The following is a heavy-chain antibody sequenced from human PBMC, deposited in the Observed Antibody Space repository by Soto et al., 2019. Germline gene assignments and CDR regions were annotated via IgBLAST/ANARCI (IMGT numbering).Heavy chain of an antibody. CDR3: ARGRYGDY. Sequence: QVHLVQSGAEVKKPGASVKVSCKASGYTFTSYGITWVRQAPGQGLEWMGWISAHNGNTDYAQKLQGRVSGTRDTTTSTADMEQRSLRSDDTAVDYCARGRYGDYWGQGALVTVSS. D-gene: IGHD1-1*01. V-gene: IGHV1-18*01. J-gene: IGHJ4*02. CDR2: ISAHNGNT. CDR1: GYTFTSYG.